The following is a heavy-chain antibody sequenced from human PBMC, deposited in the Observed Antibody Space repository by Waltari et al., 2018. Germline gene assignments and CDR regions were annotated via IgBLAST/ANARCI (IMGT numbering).Heavy chain of an antibody. CDR3: ARPQTVTSQGFDY. CDR2: IYPCDSDT. J-gene: IGHJ4*02. D-gene: IGHD4-17*01. V-gene: IGHV5-51*01. Sequence: EVQLVPSGEEVTKPGESLKISCTASGYSFTSYWIAWVRKMPGKGLEWMGIIYPCDSDTRYSPSFQGQVTISADKSISTAYLQWSSRKASDTAMYYCARPQTVTSQGFDYWGQGTLVTVSS. CDR1: GYSFTSYW.